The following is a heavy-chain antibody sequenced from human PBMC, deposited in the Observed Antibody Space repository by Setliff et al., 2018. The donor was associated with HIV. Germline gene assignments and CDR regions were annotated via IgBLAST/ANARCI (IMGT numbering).Heavy chain of an antibody. V-gene: IGHV1-2*02. CDR3: ARFHGSGSYLQDYYFDL. CDR2: INPNSGGT. Sequence: VASVKVSCKASGYIFTDYYMHWVRQAPGQELGWMGRINPNSGGTNYAQKFQGRVTMTRDTSISTAYMELSSLTSEETAFYYCARFHGSGSYLQDYYFDLWGRGTLVTVSS. J-gene: IGHJ2*01. CDR1: GYIFTDYY. D-gene: IGHD3-10*01.